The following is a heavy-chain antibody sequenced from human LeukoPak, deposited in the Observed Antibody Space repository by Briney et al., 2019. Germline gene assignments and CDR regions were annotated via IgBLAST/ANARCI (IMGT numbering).Heavy chain of an antibody. J-gene: IGHJ4*02. Sequence: PGRSLRLSCAASGFTFSSYGMHWVRQAPGKGLEWVAVISYDGSNKYYADSVKGRFTISRDNSKNTLYLQMNSLRAEDTAVYHCAKDHAVVVLFYFDYWGQGTLVTVSS. CDR1: GFTFSSYG. V-gene: IGHV3-30*18. D-gene: IGHD3-22*01. CDR2: ISYDGSNK. CDR3: AKDHAVVVLFYFDY.